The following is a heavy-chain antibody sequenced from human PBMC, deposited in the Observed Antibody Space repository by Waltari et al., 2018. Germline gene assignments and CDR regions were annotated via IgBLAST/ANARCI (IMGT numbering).Heavy chain of an antibody. V-gene: IGHV2-5*01. CDR2: IYWNDDK. Sequence: QITLKESGPTLVKPTQTLTLTCTFSGFSLSTSGVGVGWIRQPPGKALEWLALIYWNDDKRYSPSLKSRLTITKDTSKNQVVLTMTNMDPVDTATYYCAHIMVQGVIITPFKPVRNPYYFDYWGQGTLVTVSS. CDR3: AHIMVQGVIITPFKPVRNPYYFDY. CDR1: GFSLSTSGVG. D-gene: IGHD3-10*01. J-gene: IGHJ4*02.